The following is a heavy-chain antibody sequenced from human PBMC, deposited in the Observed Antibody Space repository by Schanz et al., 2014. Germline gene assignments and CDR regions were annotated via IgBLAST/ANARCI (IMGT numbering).Heavy chain of an antibody. Sequence: DVQLLESGGGLVQPGGSLRLSCAASGFTFNSYAMTWVRQAPGKGLEWVSSISHSGGSKYYADSVKGRFTMSRDNSKNTLYLQMNSLRAGDAAVYYCARGTDWNLHYWGQGALVNVSS. J-gene: IGHJ4*02. V-gene: IGHV3-23*01. CDR1: GFTFNSYA. D-gene: IGHD1-1*01. CDR3: ARGTDWNLHY. CDR2: ISHSGGSK.